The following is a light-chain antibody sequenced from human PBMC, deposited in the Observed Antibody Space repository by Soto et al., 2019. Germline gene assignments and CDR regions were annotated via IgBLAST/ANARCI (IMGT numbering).Light chain of an antibody. CDR3: SSYAGSNNLRV. CDR1: SSDIGGYNS. J-gene: IGLJ3*02. V-gene: IGLV2-8*01. Sequence: QSALTQSPSASGSPGQSVTISCTGTSSDIGGYNSVSWYQQHPGKAPKVMIYDVTKRPSGVPDRFSGSKSGNTASLTVSALQAEDEADYYCSSYAGSNNLRVFGGGTKVTVL. CDR2: DVT.